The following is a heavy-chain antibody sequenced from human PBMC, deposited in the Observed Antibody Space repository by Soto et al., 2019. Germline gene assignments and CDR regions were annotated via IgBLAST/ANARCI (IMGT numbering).Heavy chain of an antibody. V-gene: IGHV3-23*01. Sequence: EVPLLDSGGGLVQPGGSLRLSCAASGFTFSSYAMNWVRQAPGKGLEWVSVISGSGDSTYYADSVKGRFTISRDNSKNTLYLQMNSLRTEDTAVYYCARRGPGTYSDYWGQGTLVTVSS. J-gene: IGHJ4*02. CDR3: ARRGPGTYSDY. D-gene: IGHD6-13*01. CDR2: ISGSGDST. CDR1: GFTFSSYA.